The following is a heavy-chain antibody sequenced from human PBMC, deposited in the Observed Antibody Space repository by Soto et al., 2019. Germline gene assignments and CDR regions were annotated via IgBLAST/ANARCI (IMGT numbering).Heavy chain of an antibody. D-gene: IGHD6-25*01. Sequence: EVLLVESGGGLVQPGRSLRLSCAVSGFNFGNYAMHWVRQSPGKGLEWVAAINWNSDKGAYAGSVLGRFTIFRDSAKNSLHLQMNDLTTEDTAFYYCAKDKGGTPYYIDSWCQGILVTVSS. CDR2: INWNSDKG. CDR1: GFNFGNYA. V-gene: IGHV3-9*01. J-gene: IGHJ4*02. CDR3: AKDKGGTPYYIDS.